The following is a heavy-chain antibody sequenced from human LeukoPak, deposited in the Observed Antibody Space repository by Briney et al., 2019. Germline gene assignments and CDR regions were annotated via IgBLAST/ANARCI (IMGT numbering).Heavy chain of an antibody. D-gene: IGHD1-26*01. Sequence: PGGSLRLSCAASGFTFDDYAMHWVRQAPGKGLEWVSGISWNSGSIGYADSVKGRFTISRDNAKNSLYLQMNSLRAEDTAVYYCASSWDPGNWGQGTLVAVSS. CDR3: ASSWDPGN. V-gene: IGHV3-9*01. CDR1: GFTFDDYA. CDR2: ISWNSGSI. J-gene: IGHJ4*02.